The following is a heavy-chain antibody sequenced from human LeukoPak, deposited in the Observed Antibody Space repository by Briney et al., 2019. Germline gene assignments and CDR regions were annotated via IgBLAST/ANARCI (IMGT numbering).Heavy chain of an antibody. CDR1: GYSINNGYY. Sequence: SETLSLTCTVSGYSINNGYYWGWIRQPPGKGLEWIGSIYHSGSTYYKPSLKSRVTISVDTSKNQFSLKLSSVTAADTAVYYCARERTLFPGDSSGYFDYWGQGTLVTVSS. CDR2: IYHSGST. CDR3: ARERTLFPGDSSGYFDY. D-gene: IGHD3-22*01. V-gene: IGHV4-38-2*02. J-gene: IGHJ4*02.